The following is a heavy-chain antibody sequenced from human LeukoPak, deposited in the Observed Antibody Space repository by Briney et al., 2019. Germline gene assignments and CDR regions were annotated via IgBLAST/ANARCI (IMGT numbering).Heavy chain of an antibody. J-gene: IGHJ3*01. Sequence: GGSLRLSCAASGFTFSYYSMNWVRQAPGKGLEWISYSNTDGTISYADSVKGRFTISRDNSENSLYLQMNSLRDEDTAVYFCVRDRDYAFDFWGQGTMVTVSS. CDR2: SNTDGTI. CDR3: VRDRDYAFDF. V-gene: IGHV3-48*02. CDR1: GFTFSYYS.